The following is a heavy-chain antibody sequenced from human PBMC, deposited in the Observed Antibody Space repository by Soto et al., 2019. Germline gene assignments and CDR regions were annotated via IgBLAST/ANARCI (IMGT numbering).Heavy chain of an antibody. V-gene: IGHV1-69*01. Sequence: QVQLVQSGAEVKKPGSSVKVSCKASGGTFSSYAISWVRQAPGQGLEWMGGIIPIFGTANYAQKFQCRVTIPAHESTSTAYMELSSLRSEDTAVYYCARENTAMAGTDENWFDPWGQGTLVTVSS. CDR2: IIPIFGTA. CDR1: GGTFSSYA. D-gene: IGHD5-18*01. J-gene: IGHJ5*02. CDR3: ARENTAMAGTDENWFDP.